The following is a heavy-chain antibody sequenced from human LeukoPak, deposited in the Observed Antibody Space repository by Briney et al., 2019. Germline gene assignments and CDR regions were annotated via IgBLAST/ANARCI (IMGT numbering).Heavy chain of an antibody. J-gene: IGHJ3*02. D-gene: IGHD2-21*01. CDR2: IIPSGTYT. V-gene: IGHV3-21*04. CDR3: AGYCGGAKCYDAFDM. CDR1: GFTSSSYG. Sequence: GRSLRLSCAASGFTSSSYGMHWVRQAPGKGLEWLSYIIPSGTYTNYAESVKGRFTISRDNAKNSVYLQMKSLRVEDTALYYCAGYCGGAKCYDAFDMWGQGTMVTISS.